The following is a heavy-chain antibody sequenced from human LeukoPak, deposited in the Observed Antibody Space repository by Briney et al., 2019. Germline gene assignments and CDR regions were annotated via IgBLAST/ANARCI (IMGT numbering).Heavy chain of an antibody. CDR3: ARDRFLEWFLDY. D-gene: IGHD3-3*01. J-gene: IGHJ4*02. CDR1: GFTFSSYA. V-gene: IGHV3-23*01. Sequence: GGSLRLSCAASGFTFSSYAMSWVRQAPGKGLEWVSAISGSGGSTYYADSVKGRFTISRDNSKNTLYLQMNSLRAEDTAVYYCARDRFLEWFLDYWGQGTLVTVSS. CDR2: ISGSGGST.